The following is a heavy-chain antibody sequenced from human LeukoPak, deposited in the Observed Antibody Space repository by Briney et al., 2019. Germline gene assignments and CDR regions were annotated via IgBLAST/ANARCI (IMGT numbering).Heavy chain of an antibody. V-gene: IGHV4-38-2*02. CDR1: GYSINSGYY. D-gene: IGHD4-11*01. CDR2: IYHSGST. J-gene: IGHJ6*03. Sequence: SETLSLTCAVSGYSINSGYYWGWIRQPPGKGLEWIGSIYHSGSTYYNPSLKSRVTISVDTSKNQFSLKLSSVTAADTAVYYCAREAFYSTVDYYYYYYYMDVWGKGTTVTVSS. CDR3: AREAFYSTVDYYYYYYYMDV.